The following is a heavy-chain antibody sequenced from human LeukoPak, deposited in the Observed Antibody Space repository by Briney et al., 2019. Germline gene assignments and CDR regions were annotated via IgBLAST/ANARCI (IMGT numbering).Heavy chain of an antibody. CDR1: GYTFTIYY. J-gene: IGHJ5*02. Sequence: ASVTVSCKASGYTFTIYYIHWVRQAPGQGLEWMGWINTNTGNPTYAQGFTGRFVFSLDTSVSTAYLQISSLKAEDTAVYYCAREFAVAATPGFGYAFDPWGQGTLVTVSS. CDR2: INTNTGNP. D-gene: IGHD2-15*01. CDR3: AREFAVAATPGFGYAFDP. V-gene: IGHV7-4-1*02.